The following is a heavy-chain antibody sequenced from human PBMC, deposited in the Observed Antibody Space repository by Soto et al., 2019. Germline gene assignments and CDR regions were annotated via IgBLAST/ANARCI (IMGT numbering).Heavy chain of an antibody. CDR2: IYRTGST. Sequence: SETLSLTCAISGGSFTSNNWWTWVRQPPGQGLEWIGEIYRTGSTNYNPSLKSRVTISLDKSENQFSLKVTSLTAADTAVYYCASRDPGTSVDYWGQGTLVTVSS. D-gene: IGHD1-7*01. CDR1: GGSFTSNNW. CDR3: ASRDPGTSVDY. V-gene: IGHV4-4*02. J-gene: IGHJ4*02.